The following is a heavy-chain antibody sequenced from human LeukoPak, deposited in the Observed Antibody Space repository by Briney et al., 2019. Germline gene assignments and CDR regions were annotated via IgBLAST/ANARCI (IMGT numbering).Heavy chain of an antibody. V-gene: IGHV3-20*04. Sequence: GGSLRLSCALSVFTLYDYRMRWVPQAPGKGLEWVSSIKWWGGSTGYADSVKGRFTISRDKAQNSLYLQMNSLRAEDTALYYCARDGGDCSGDSCYVDYWGQGTLVTVSS. J-gene: IGHJ4*02. D-gene: IGHD2-15*01. CDR1: VFTLYDYR. CDR2: IKWWGGST. CDR3: ARDGGDCSGDSCYVDY.